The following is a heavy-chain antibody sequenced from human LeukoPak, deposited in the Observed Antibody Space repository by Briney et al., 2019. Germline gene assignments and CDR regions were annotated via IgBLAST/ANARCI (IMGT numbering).Heavy chain of an antibody. V-gene: IGHV3-7*01. D-gene: IGHD2-2*01. Sequence: GGSLRLSCAASGFAFSSSWMSWVRQAPGKGLKWVANIKQDGSETYYVDSLKGRFTVSRDNAKNSVYLQMNNLRAEDTAVYYCARRAPGYCITTSCPDTYYYYYYMDVWGKGTTVTVSS. CDR2: IKQDGSET. CDR1: GFAFSSSW. J-gene: IGHJ6*03. CDR3: ARRAPGYCITTSCPDTYYYYYYMDV.